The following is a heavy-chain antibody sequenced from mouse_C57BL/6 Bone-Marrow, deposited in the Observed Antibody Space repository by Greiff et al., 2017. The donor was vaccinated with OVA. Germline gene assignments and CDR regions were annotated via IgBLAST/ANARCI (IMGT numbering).Heavy chain of an antibody. CDR1: GFSLTSYG. CDR2: IWSDGST. D-gene: IGHD2-4*01. CDR3: ARHVYYDYGYYFDY. J-gene: IGHJ2*01. Sequence: QVQLKESGPGLVAPSQSLSITCTVSGFSLTSYGVHWVRQPPGKGLEWLVVIWSDGSTTYNSALKSRLSISKDNSKSQVFLKMNSLQTDDTAMYYCARHVYYDYGYYFDYWGQGTTLTVSS. V-gene: IGHV2-6-1*01.